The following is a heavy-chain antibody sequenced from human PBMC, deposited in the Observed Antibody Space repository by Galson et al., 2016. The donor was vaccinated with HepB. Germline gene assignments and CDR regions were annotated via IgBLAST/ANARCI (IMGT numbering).Heavy chain of an antibody. CDR2: ISGSGGSNT. D-gene: IGHD3-10*01. J-gene: IGHJ4*02. CDR3: AKGKRYSDSGSYYVDY. Sequence: SLRLSCAASGFTFSSYAVSWVRQAPGKGLEWVSAISGSGGSNTYYADSVKGRFTISRDNSKNTLYLQMNSLRVEDSAVYYCAKGKRYSDSGSYYVDYWGQGTFVAVSS. CDR1: GFTFSSYA. V-gene: IGHV3-23*01.